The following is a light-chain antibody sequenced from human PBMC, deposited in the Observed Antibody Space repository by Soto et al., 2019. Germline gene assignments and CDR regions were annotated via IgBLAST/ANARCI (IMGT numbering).Light chain of an antibody. V-gene: IGKV3-15*01. Sequence: EIVMTQSPATLSVSPGERATLSCRASQSVSSNLALYQQKPGQAPRLLIYGASVSATGIPASFSGSGSGTEFTLTISSLQSEDFAVYYCQQYNNWPPLTFGGGTKVEIK. CDR1: QSVSSN. J-gene: IGKJ4*01. CDR2: GAS. CDR3: QQYNNWPPLT.